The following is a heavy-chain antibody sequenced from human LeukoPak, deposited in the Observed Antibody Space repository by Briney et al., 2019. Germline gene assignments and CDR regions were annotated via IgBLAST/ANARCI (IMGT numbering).Heavy chain of an antibody. CDR3: ARDQEYSIQLDY. D-gene: IGHD6-6*01. V-gene: IGHV3-23*01. CDR2: ISGSGGST. Sequence: GGSLRLSCAASGFTFSSYAMSWVRQAPGKGLEWVSAISGSGGSTYYADSVKGRYTISRDNSKNTLYLQMNSLRAEDTAVYYCARDQEYSIQLDYWGQGTLVTVSS. CDR1: GFTFSSYA. J-gene: IGHJ4*02.